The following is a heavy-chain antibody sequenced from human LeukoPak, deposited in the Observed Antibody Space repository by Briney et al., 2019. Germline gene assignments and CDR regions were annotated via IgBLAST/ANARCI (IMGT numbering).Heavy chain of an antibody. V-gene: IGHV1-2*02. CDR3: ASTYSGYDQGWFDP. D-gene: IGHD5-12*01. J-gene: IGHJ5*02. Sequence: ASVKVSCKASGYTFTGYYMHRVRQAPGQGLEWMGWINPNSGGTNYAQKFQGRVTMTRDTSISTAYMELSRLRSDDTAVYYCASTYSGYDQGWFDPWGQGTLVAVSS. CDR1: GYTFTGYY. CDR2: INPNSGGT.